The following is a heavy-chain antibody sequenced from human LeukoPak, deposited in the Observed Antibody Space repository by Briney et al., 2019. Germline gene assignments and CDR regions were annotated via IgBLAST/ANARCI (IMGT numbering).Heavy chain of an antibody. J-gene: IGHJ4*02. CDR1: GGSISSSSYY. CDR3: ARVIAYYDFWSGYYTPYYFDY. Sequence: PSETLSLTCTVSGGSISSSSYYWGWIRQPPGKGLEWIGSIYYSGSTYYNPSLKSRVTISVDTSKNQFSLKLSSVTAADTAVCYCARVIAYYDFWSGYYTPYYFDYWGQGTLVTVSS. V-gene: IGHV4-39*01. D-gene: IGHD3-3*01. CDR2: IYYSGST.